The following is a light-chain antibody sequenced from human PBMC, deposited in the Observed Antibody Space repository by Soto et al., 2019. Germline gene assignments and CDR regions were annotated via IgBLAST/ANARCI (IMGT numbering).Light chain of an antibody. V-gene: IGKV1-9*01. CDR1: QGISTY. J-gene: IGKJ5*01. CDR3: HQLDDYPFT. Sequence: DIHLTQSPSFLSASVGDRVTITCRASQGISTYLAWYQQKPGQVPKLLIYGTSTLQSGVPSRFRGNRSGADFPLTITYVQPEDFATYYCHQLDDYPFTFGQGTRLEI. CDR2: GTS.